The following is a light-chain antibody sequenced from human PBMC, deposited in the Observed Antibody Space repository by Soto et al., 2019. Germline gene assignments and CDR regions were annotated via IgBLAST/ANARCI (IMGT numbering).Light chain of an antibody. V-gene: IGKV3-15*01. Sequence: EIVMTQSPATLSVSPGERDTLSCRASQSVSSNLAWYQQKRGQAPRLLIYGASTRATGIPARFSGSGSGTEFTLTISSLQSEDFAVYYCQQYNNWGTFGQGTKVEIK. CDR2: GAS. J-gene: IGKJ1*01. CDR1: QSVSSN. CDR3: QQYNNWGT.